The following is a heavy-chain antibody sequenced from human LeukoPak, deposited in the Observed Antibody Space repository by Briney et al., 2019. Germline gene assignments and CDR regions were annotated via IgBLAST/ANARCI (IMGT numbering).Heavy chain of an antibody. CDR3: AKESGKFDY. J-gene: IGHJ4*02. V-gene: IGHV3-43*02. CDR1: GLPIADFA. Sequence: PGGSLRLSCVASGLPIADFAMHWVRQAPGKGLEWVSLISGDGVSTFYADSVKGRFSISRDNSKNSLYLEMNSLRTEDAAMYYWAKESGKFDYWGQGTLVAVSS. CDR2: ISGDGVST.